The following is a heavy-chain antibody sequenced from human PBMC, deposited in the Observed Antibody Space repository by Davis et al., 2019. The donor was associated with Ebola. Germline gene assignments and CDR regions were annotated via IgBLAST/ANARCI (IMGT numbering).Heavy chain of an antibody. J-gene: IGHJ6*02. CDR2: INPSGGST. CDR1: GYTFTSHY. Sequence: ASVTVSCQASGYTFTSHYMHWVRQAPGQGLEWMGLINPSGGSTSYAQKFQGRVTMTRDTSTSTVYMELSSLRSDDTAVYYCAREEGYYYYGMDVWGQGTTVTVSS. CDR3: AREEGYYYYGMDV. V-gene: IGHV1-46*01.